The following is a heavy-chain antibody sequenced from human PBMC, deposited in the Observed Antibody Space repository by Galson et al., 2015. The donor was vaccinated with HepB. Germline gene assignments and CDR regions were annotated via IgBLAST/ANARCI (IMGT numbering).Heavy chain of an antibody. CDR1: GYIFISYD. V-gene: IGHV1-8*01. D-gene: IGHD2/OR15-2a*01. Sequence: SVKVSCKASGYIFISYDINWVRQATGQGLEWMGWMNPKSGNSAHAQKFQGRVTMTRTTSINTAYIELSSLRSEDTAVYYCARSRPYNSNSNPFDAFDIWGQGTVVTVSS. CDR2: MNPKSGNS. CDR3: ARSRPYNSNSNPFDAFDI. J-gene: IGHJ3*02.